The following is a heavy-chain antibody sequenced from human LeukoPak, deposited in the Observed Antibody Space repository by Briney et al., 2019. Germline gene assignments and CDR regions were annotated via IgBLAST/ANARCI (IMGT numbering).Heavy chain of an antibody. CDR3: ARHVRYYDSSGYSDAFDI. Sequence: GESLKISCKGSGYSFTSYWIGWVRQMPGKGLEWMGIIYPGDSDTRYSPSFQGQVTISADKPISTAYLQWSSLKASDTGMYYCARHVRYYDSSGYSDAFDIWGQGTMVTVSS. D-gene: IGHD3-22*01. J-gene: IGHJ3*02. CDR1: GYSFTSYW. V-gene: IGHV5-51*01. CDR2: IYPGDSDT.